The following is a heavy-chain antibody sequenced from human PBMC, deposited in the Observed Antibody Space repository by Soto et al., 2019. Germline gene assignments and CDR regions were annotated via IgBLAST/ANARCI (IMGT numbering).Heavy chain of an antibody. D-gene: IGHD6-13*01. Sequence: PSETLSLTCAVSGGSISSSNWWSWVRQPPGKGLEWIGEIYHSGSTNYNPSLKSRVTISVDKSKNQFSLKLSSVTAADTAVYHCARSYSSSWYYYGMDAWGQGTTVTVSS. CDR1: GGSISSSNW. CDR3: ARSYSSSWYYYGMDA. V-gene: IGHV4-4*02. J-gene: IGHJ6*02. CDR2: IYHSGST.